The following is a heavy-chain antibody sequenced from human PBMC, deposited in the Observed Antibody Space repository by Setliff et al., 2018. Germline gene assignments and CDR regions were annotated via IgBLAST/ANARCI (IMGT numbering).Heavy chain of an antibody. CDR1: GGSISSSSYY. CDR3: ARGPRYSGSYYVNY. Sequence: SETLSLTCTVSGGSISSSSYYWGWIRQPPGKGLEWIGSIYYSGSTYYNPSLKSRVTISVDTFKNQFSLNLSSVTAADTAVYYCARGPRYSGSYYVNYWGQGTLVTVSS. V-gene: IGHV4-39*07. D-gene: IGHD1-26*01. J-gene: IGHJ4*02. CDR2: IYYSGST.